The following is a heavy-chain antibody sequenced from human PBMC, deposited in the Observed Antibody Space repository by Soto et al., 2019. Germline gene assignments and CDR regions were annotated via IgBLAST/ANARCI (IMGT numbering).Heavy chain of an antibody. CDR2: ISYDGSNK. J-gene: IGHJ6*02. CDR1: GFTFSSYG. CDR3: AKDIVVVPAAKKPYYYYGMDV. D-gene: IGHD2-2*01. V-gene: IGHV3-30*18. Sequence: PWGSLRLSCAASGFTFSSYGMHWVRQAPGKGLEWVAVISYDGSNKYYADSVKGRFTISRDNSKNTLYLQMNSLRAEDTAVYYCAKDIVVVPAAKKPYYYYGMDVWGQGTTVTVSS.